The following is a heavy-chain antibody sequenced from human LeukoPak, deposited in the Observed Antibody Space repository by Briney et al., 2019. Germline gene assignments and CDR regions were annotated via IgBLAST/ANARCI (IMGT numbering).Heavy chain of an antibody. CDR3: ARPVRSWPQGFWFDP. Sequence: ASVKVSCKASGYTLTSYGISWVRQAPGQAPGQGLEWMGWISASNGNTQYAQKLQGRVTMTTDTSTNTAYMELRSLRSDDTAVYYCARPVRSWPQGFWFDPWGQGTLVTVSS. CDR1: GYTLTSYG. CDR2: ISASNGNT. D-gene: IGHD4-17*01. V-gene: IGHV1-18*01. J-gene: IGHJ5*02.